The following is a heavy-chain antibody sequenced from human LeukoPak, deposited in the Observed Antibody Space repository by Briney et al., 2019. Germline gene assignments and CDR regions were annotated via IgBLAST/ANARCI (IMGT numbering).Heavy chain of an antibody. CDR2: ISGGSSDI. J-gene: IGHJ4*02. V-gene: IGHV3-21*01. Sequence: GGSLRLSCAASGFTFSNYGMTWARQAPGKGLEWVSSISGGSSDIYYADSVKGRFTISRDNAKNSLYLQLNSLRAEDTAIYYCARRGYSDSSGYDYWGQGTLVTVSS. CDR1: GFTFSNYG. D-gene: IGHD3-22*01. CDR3: ARRGYSDSSGYDY.